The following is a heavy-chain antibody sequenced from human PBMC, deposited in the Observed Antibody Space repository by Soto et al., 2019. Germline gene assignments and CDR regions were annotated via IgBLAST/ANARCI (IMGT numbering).Heavy chain of an antibody. CDR3: AKPHVTYFYYGVDV. V-gene: IGHV3-23*01. CDR2: ISDSGDTT. Sequence: GGSLRLSCAASGFTFSSYGMNWVRQAPGKGLEWVSGISDSGDTTYYADSVKGRFTISRDNSKNTLYLQMSSLRAEDTALYYCAKPHVTYFYYGVDVWGHGTTVTVS. J-gene: IGHJ6*02. CDR1: GFTFSSYG. D-gene: IGHD3-10*01.